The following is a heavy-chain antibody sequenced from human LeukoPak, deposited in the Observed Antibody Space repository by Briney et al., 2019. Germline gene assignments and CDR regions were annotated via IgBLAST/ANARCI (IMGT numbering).Heavy chain of an antibody. Sequence: GGSLRRSCAASGFTFSSYNLHWVRQAPGKGLEWVAVISKDGGFKYYADSVKGRFTISRDNSKSTFYLQMNSLIIEDTAVYYCTREEYSSFWSPAGAFDIWGQGTMVTVSS. D-gene: IGHD6-19*01. J-gene: IGHJ3*02. CDR3: TREEYSSFWSPAGAFDI. CDR1: GFTFSSYN. V-gene: IGHV3-30*03. CDR2: ISKDGGFK.